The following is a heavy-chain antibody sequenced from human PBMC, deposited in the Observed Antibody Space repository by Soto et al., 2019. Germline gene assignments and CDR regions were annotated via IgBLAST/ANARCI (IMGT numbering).Heavy chain of an antibody. V-gene: IGHV3-49*04. Sequence: PGGSLRLSCTASGFSFGDHAISWVRQAPGKGLEWVGFIRRKANGGTTELAASVKGRFIISRDDSRSTAYLQMNSLKIEDTAVYYCFKDSSGHWGQGTLVTVSS. CDR1: GFSFGDHA. J-gene: IGHJ4*02. CDR3: FKDSSGH. CDR2: IRRKANGGTT.